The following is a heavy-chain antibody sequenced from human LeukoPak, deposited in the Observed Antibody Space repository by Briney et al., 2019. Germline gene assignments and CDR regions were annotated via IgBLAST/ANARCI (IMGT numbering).Heavy chain of an antibody. D-gene: IGHD2-2*01. V-gene: IGHV3-30*18. CDR2: ISYDGSKK. Sequence: GGSLRLSCAASGFTFSSESMHWVRQAPGKGLEWVAVISYDGSKKYSADSVKGRFTISRDNSKSTVYLQMNSLTTEDTAVYHCAKEYHRVHDAFDTWGHGTMVTVSS. CDR1: GFTFSSES. J-gene: IGHJ3*02. CDR3: AKEYHRVHDAFDT.